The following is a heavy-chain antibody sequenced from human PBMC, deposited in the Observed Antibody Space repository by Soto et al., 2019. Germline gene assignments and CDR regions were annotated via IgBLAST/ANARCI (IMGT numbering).Heavy chain of an antibody. D-gene: IGHD1-26*01. Sequence: PGWSLRLSCAASGLTFSNYAMTWVRQAPGKGLEWVSAISGSGGSTFYADSVKGRFTISRDNSKNTLYLQMNSLSAGDTAIYYCTTWGSSYVFDCWGQGTLVTVSS. CDR3: TTWGSSYVFDC. J-gene: IGHJ4*02. CDR2: ISGSGGST. CDR1: GLTFSNYA. V-gene: IGHV3-23*01.